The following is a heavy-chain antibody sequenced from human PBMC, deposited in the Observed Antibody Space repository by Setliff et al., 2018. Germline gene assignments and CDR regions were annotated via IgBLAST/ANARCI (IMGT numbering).Heavy chain of an antibody. CDR1: GFNFITYG. D-gene: IGHD2-21*01. J-gene: IGHJ4*02. CDR2: ISPYSGET. Sequence: VASVKVSCKTSGFNFITYGFSWVRQAPGQGLEWMGWISPYSGETNNAQKFQDRLSVTADTSSKTIYMELRSLTSDDTAVYFCTTSRAPRVVLAADFDFWGQGTPVTVSS. CDR3: TTSRAPRVVLAADFDF. V-gene: IGHV1-18*01.